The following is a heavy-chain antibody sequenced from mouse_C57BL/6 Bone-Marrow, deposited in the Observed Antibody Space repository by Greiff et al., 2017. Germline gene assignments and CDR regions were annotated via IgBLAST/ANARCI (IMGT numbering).Heavy chain of an antibody. CDR1: GFTFSSYG. J-gene: IGHJ4*01. CDR3: ARETVVHYYAMDY. CDR2: ISTGGSYT. D-gene: IGHD1-1*01. Sequence: EVQREESGGDLVKPGGSLKLSCAASGFTFSSYGMSWVRQTPGKRLEWVATISTGGSYTNYPDSVKGRFTISRDNAKNTLYLQMSSLKSEDTDMYYCARETVVHYYAMDYWGQGTSVTVSS. V-gene: IGHV5-6*01.